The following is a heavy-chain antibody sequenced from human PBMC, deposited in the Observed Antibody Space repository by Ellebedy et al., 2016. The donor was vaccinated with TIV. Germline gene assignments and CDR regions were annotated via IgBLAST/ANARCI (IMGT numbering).Heavy chain of an antibody. D-gene: IGHD1-7*01. V-gene: IGHV3-30-3*01. CDR2: ISYDGTNK. Sequence: PGGSLRLSCVASGFTFSNSAMHWVLQAPGKGLEWVAVISYDGTNKYYVDSVKGRLTISRDNSKNTLYLQTNRLRAEDTAVYSCARDENYVAEVIDYWGQGTLVTVSS. CDR1: GFTFSNSA. J-gene: IGHJ4*02. CDR3: ARDENYVAEVIDY.